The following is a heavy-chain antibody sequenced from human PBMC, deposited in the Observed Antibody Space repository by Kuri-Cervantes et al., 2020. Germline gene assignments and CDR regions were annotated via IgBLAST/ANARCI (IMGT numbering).Heavy chain of an antibody. CDR3: AREYCSSTSCSPYYYYGMDV. D-gene: IGHD2-2*01. J-gene: IGHJ6*02. CDR2: ISGSGGST. V-gene: IGHV3-23*01. CDR1: GFTFSSYA. Sequence: GGSLRLSCAASGFTFSSYAMSWVRQAPGKGLEWVSAISGSGGSTYYADSVKGRFTISRDNAKNSLYLQMNSLRAEDTAVYYCAREYCSSTSCSPYYYYGMDVWGQGTTVTVSS.